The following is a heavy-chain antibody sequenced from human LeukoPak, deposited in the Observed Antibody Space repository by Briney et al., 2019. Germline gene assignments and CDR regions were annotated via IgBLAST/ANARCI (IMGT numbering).Heavy chain of an antibody. D-gene: IGHD6-19*01. V-gene: IGHV4-34*01. Sequence: PSETLSLTCAVYGGSFSGYYWSWIRQPPGKGLEWIGEINHSGSTYYNPSLKSRVTISVDTSKNQFSLKLSSVTAADTAVYYCARDEQWLVSDWGQGTLVTVSS. CDR2: INHSGST. J-gene: IGHJ4*02. CDR1: GGSFSGYY. CDR3: ARDEQWLVSD.